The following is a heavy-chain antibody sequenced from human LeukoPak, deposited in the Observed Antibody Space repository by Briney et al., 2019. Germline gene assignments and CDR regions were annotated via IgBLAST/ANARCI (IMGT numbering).Heavy chain of an antibody. CDR1: GGSISGYY. D-gene: IGHD2-2*01. CDR2: IYYSGNT. V-gene: IGHV4-59*01. CDR3: ARVLGRDCSITSCRDHVKFDY. Sequence: SETLSLTCTVSGGSISGYYWSWIRQPPGKGLEWIGYIYYSGNTNYNPSLKSRVTISVDTSKNQFSLRLTSMTAADTAVYYCARVLGRDCSITSCRDHVKFDYWGQGTLVTVSS. J-gene: IGHJ4*02.